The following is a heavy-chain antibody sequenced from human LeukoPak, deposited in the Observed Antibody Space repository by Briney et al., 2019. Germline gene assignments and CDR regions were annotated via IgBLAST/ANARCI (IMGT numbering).Heavy chain of an antibody. CDR2: IKGDGTYK. D-gene: IGHD5-24*01. CDR1: GFTFSPFW. CDR3: VRDGDAYNFDW. Sequence: GGSLKLSCAASGFTFSPFWMHWVRQGPGKGLEWVSRIKGDGTYKNYADSVRGRFTISRDNAKNTLSLQMNSLRAEDTAVYFCVRDGDAYNFDWWGQGALVTVSS. J-gene: IGHJ4*02. V-gene: IGHV3-74*01.